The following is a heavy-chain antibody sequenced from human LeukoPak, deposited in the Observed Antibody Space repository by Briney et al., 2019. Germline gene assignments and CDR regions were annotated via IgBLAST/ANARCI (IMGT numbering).Heavy chain of an antibody. D-gene: IGHD6-13*01. CDR2: ISAYNGNT. J-gene: IGHJ6*03. Sequence: GASVKVSCKASGYTFTSYGINWVRQAPGQGLEWIGWISAYNGNTNYAQKLQGRVTMTTGTSTSTAYMELRSLRSDDTAVYYCARGAASSKYYYYYYYMDVWGKGTTVTVSS. CDR1: GYTFTSYG. V-gene: IGHV1-18*01. CDR3: ARGAASSKYYYYYYYMDV.